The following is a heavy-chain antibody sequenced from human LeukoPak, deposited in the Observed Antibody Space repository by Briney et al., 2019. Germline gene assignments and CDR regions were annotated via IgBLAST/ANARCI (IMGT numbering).Heavy chain of an antibody. D-gene: IGHD3-9*01. J-gene: IGHJ4*02. CDR3: ARDLRNDILTGSFDY. Sequence: GGSLRLSCAAFGFTFSSYSMNWVRQAPGKGLEWVSSISSSSSYIYYADSVKGRFTISRDNAKNSLYLQMNSLRAEDTAVYYCARDLRNDILTGSFDYWGQGTLVTVSS. CDR2: ISSSSSYI. CDR1: GFTFSSYS. V-gene: IGHV3-21*01.